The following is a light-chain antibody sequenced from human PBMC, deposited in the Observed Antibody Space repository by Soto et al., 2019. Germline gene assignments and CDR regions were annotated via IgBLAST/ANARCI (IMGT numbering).Light chain of an antibody. CDR3: QQYNNWPIT. Sequence: IVLTQSPGTLSLSPGERATLSCRASQSISSSYLAWYQQKPGQAPRLLIYGASSRATGIPDRFSGSGSGTDFTLTISRLQSEDFAVYYCQQYNNWPITFGQGTRLEIK. CDR1: QSISSSY. CDR2: GAS. J-gene: IGKJ5*01. V-gene: IGKV3-20*01.